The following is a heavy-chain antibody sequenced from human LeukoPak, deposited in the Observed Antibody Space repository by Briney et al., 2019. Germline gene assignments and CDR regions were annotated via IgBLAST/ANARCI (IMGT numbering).Heavy chain of an antibody. V-gene: IGHV1-46*01. CDR2: IYPRDGST. CDR1: GYSFTSNY. J-gene: IGHJ4*02. CDR3: ARDQEAFDY. Sequence: ASVKVSCKASGYSFTSNYIHWVRQAPGQGLEWMGMIYPRDGSTSYTQKFQGRVTVTRDTSTSTVHMELSGLRSEDTAVYYCARDQEAFDYWGQGTLVTVSS.